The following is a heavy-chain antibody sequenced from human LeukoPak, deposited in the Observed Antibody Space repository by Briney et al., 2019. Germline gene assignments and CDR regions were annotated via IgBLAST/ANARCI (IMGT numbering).Heavy chain of an antibody. D-gene: IGHD6-13*01. CDR2: ISYDGSNK. CDR1: GFTFSSYS. V-gene: IGHV3-30*18. Sequence: GGSLRLSCAASGFTFSSYSMNWVRQAPGKGLEWVAVISYDGSNKYSADSVKGRFTISRDNSKNTLYLQMNSLRAEDTAVYYCAKDWDIAAAGYYFDYWGQGTLVTVSS. CDR3: AKDWDIAAAGYYFDY. J-gene: IGHJ4*02.